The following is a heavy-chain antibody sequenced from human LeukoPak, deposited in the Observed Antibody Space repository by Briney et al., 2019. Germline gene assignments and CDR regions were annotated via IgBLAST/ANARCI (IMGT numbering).Heavy chain of an antibody. J-gene: IGHJ4*02. D-gene: IGHD3-16*01. CDR2: ISSSGNTV. V-gene: IGHV3-11*01. CDR3: ARRVSVGEPYDY. Sequence: GGSLRLSCAASGFTFGDYYMSWIRQAPGKGLEWVSYISSSGNTVYYADSVKGRFTISRDNAKNSLYLQMNSLTAEDSAVYYCARRVSVGEPYDYWGQGTLVTVSS. CDR1: GFTFGDYY.